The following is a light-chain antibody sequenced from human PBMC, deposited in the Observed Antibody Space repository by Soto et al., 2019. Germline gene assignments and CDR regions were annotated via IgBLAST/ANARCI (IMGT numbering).Light chain of an antibody. V-gene: IGKV3-20*01. CDR3: HQYGSTPPT. J-gene: IGKJ1*01. CDR2: GAS. Sequence: EIVLTQSPGTLSLSPGERATLSCRASESVNNNLLAWYQRKPGQAPRLLIYGASYRPTDIPYRFSGSGSGTDFTLTIARLEAEDFAVYICHQYGSTPPTFGLGTKVEI. CDR1: ESVNNNL.